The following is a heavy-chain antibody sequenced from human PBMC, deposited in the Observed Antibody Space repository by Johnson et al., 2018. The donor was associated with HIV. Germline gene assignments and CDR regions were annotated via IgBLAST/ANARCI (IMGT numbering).Heavy chain of an antibody. CDR1: GFTFSSYG. CDR2: ISFAGVKK. CDR3: AKVSSSSTWAHDPFDV. V-gene: IGHV3-30*18. D-gene: IGHD6-6*01. Sequence: QVQVVESGGGVVQPGRSLRLSCAASGFTFSSYGMHWVRQAPGKGLEWVAVISFAGVKKYYADSVKGRFTISRDNSKGTLYLQMDGLRPEDTALYYCAKVSSSSTWAHDPFDVWGQGTMVTVSS. J-gene: IGHJ3*01.